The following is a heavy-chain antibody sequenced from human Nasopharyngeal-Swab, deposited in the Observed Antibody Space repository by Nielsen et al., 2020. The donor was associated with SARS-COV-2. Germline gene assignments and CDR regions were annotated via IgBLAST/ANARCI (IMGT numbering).Heavy chain of an antibody. CDR1: GYTFTSYA. CDR3: ATGTTGTQHFDY. CDR2: INAGNGNT. Sequence: ASVQVSCQASGYTFTSYAMHWVRQAPGQRLEWMGWINAGNGNTKYSQKFQGRVTITRDTSASTAYMELSSLRSEDTAVYYCATGTTGTQHFDYWGQGTLVTVSS. D-gene: IGHD1-1*01. V-gene: IGHV1-3*01. J-gene: IGHJ4*02.